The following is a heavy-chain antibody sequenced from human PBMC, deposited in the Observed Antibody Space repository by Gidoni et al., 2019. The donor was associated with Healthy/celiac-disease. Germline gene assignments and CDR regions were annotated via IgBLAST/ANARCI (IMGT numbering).Heavy chain of an antibody. CDR3: ARMPVAGTLDY. Sequence: SGFSLSTSGMRVSWIRQPPGKALEWLARIDWDDDKFYSTSLKTRLTISKDTSKNQVVLTMTNMDPVDTATYYCARMPVAGTLDYWGQGTLVTVSS. J-gene: IGHJ4*02. CDR1: GFSLSTSGMR. D-gene: IGHD6-19*01. CDR2: IDWDDDK. V-gene: IGHV2-70*04.